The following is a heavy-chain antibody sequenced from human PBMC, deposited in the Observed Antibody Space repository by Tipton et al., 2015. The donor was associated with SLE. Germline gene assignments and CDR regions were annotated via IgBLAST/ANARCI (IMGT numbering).Heavy chain of an antibody. CDR3: AGGHGPSAFDI. CDR2: IYYSGST. Sequence: LRLSCAASGFTFSSYAMSWVRQPPGKGLEWIGYIYYSGSTNYNPSLKSRVTISVDTSKNQFSLKLSSVTAADTAVYYCAGGHGPSAFDIWGQGTMVTVSS. J-gene: IGHJ3*02. CDR1: GFTFSSYA. D-gene: IGHD3-16*01. V-gene: IGHV4-59*01.